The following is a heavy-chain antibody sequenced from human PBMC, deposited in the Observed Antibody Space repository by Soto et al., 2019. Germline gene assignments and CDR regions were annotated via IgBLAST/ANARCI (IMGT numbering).Heavy chain of an antibody. Sequence: PGGSLRLSCAASGFTFSSYAMSWVRQAPGKGLEWVSAISGSGGSTYYADSVKGRFTISRDNSKNTLYLQMNSLRAEDTAVYYCAKDHDLWFGESPGNWFDPCGPGTLVTVSS. CDR1: GFTFSSYA. J-gene: IGHJ5*02. CDR2: ISGSGGST. CDR3: AKDHDLWFGESPGNWFDP. V-gene: IGHV3-23*01. D-gene: IGHD3-10*01.